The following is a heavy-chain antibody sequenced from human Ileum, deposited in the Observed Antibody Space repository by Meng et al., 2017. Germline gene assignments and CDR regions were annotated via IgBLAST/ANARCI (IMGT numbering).Heavy chain of an antibody. CDR2: IKITTDAGTP. CDR3: TTGKDY. J-gene: IGHJ4*02. Sequence: EVQLGVYGGGLVKPGVSLRLSCAASGFTFSSTWMTWVRQAPGKGLEWVGRIKITTDAGTPDYAAPVKGRFTISINDSKNTLYLQMNSLKTEDTAVYYCTTGKDYWGQGTLVTVSS. V-gene: IGHV3-15*01. CDR1: GFTFSSTW.